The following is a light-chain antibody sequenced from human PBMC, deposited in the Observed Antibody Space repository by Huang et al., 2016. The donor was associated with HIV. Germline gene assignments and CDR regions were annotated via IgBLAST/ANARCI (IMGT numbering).Light chain of an antibody. V-gene: IGKV3-11*01. CDR3: QQRSSGVT. CDR2: DTS. Sequence: IVLTQSPATLAWYPGERVTLSCRASQSVSNYIAWYQQHPGQSPKLLVYDTSNRATGTPVRFSGSGSGTDFTLTISSLESEDFTVYYCQQRSSGVTFGGGTKVQVK. J-gene: IGKJ4*01. CDR1: QSVSNY.